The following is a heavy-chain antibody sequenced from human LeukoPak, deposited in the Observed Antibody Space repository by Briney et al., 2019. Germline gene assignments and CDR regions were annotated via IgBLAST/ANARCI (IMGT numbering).Heavy chain of an antibody. V-gene: IGHV4-34*01. D-gene: IGHD2-15*01. Sequence: PSETLSLTCAVYGGSFSGYYWSWIRQPPGKGLEWIGEINHSGSTNYNPSLKSRVTISVDTSKNQFSPKLSSVTAADTAVYYCARGVKYCSGGSCYRRVMAFDIWGQGTMVTVSS. CDR2: INHSGST. J-gene: IGHJ3*02. CDR1: GGSFSGYY. CDR3: ARGVKYCSGGSCYRRVMAFDI.